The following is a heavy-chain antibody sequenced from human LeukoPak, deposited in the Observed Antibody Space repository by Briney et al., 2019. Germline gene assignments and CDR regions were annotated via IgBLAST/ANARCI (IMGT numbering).Heavy chain of an antibody. CDR2: MNPNSGGT. Sequence: ASVKVSCKASGYTFTSYGISWVRQAPGQGLEWMGWMNPNSGGTNYAQKFQGRVTMTRDTSISTAYMELSRLRSDDTAVYYCARDRRIRGYSYGYWFDPWGQGTLVTVSS. J-gene: IGHJ5*02. CDR3: ARDRRIRGYSYGYWFDP. D-gene: IGHD5-18*01. CDR1: GYTFTSYG. V-gene: IGHV1-2*02.